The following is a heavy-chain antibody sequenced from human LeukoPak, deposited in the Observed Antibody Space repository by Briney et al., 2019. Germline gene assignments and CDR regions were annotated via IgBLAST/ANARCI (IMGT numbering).Heavy chain of an antibody. Sequence: SETLSLTCTVSGGSISSSSYYWGWIRQPPGKGLEWIGSIYYSGSTYYNPSLKSRVTISVDTSKNQFSLKLSSVTAADTAVYYCARLYYDILTGYFHWFDPWGQGTLVTVSS. CDR3: ARLYYDILTGYFHWFDP. CDR1: GGSISSSSYY. D-gene: IGHD3-9*01. J-gene: IGHJ5*02. CDR2: IYYSGST. V-gene: IGHV4-39*01.